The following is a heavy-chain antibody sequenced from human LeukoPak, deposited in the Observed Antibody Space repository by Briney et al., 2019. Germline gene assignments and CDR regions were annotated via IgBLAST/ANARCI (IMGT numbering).Heavy chain of an antibody. V-gene: IGHV4-30-4*08. CDR2: IYYSGST. CDR1: GGSISSSSYY. CDR3: AREVRRDGSGKPTRRFDY. J-gene: IGHJ4*02. Sequence: SSETLSLTCTVSGGSISSSSYYWGWVRQPPGKGPEWMGYIYYSGSTYYNPSLKSRVTISADTSKNQFSLKLSSVTAADTAECYCAREVRRDGSGKPTRRFDYWGQGTLVTVSS. D-gene: IGHD3-10*01.